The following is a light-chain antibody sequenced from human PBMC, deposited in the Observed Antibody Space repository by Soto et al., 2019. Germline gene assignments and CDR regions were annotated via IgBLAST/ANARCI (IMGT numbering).Light chain of an antibody. CDR3: QQRSNWPPALT. V-gene: IGKV3-11*01. CDR1: QSVSSY. CDR2: DAS. J-gene: IGKJ4*01. Sequence: EIVLTQSPATLSLSPGERATLSCRASQSVSSYLAWYQQKPGQAPRLLIYDASNRATGIPARFSCSGSGTDFTLTNSSLEPQDFAVYYCQQRSNWPPALTFGGETKVEIK.